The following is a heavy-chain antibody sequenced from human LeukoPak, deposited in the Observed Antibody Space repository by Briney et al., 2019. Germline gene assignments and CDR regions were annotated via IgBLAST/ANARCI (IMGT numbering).Heavy chain of an antibody. CDR3: ARGGSSQQLVRFDY. CDR2: IYTSGST. D-gene: IGHD6-13*01. Sequence: SETLSLTCTVSGGSISSNSYYWSWIRQPAGKGLEWIGRIYTSGSTNYNPSLKSRVTISVDTSKNQFSLKLSSVTAADTAVYYCARGGSSQQLVRFDYWGQGTLVTVSS. V-gene: IGHV4-61*02. CDR1: GGSISSNSYY. J-gene: IGHJ4*02.